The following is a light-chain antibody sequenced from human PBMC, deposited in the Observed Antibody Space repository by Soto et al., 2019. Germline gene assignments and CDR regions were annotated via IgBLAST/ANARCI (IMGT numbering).Light chain of an antibody. CDR1: QSVSNL. CDR2: DAS. Sequence: DIQITQSPSTLSASVGARVTMTCRASQSVSNLLAWYQQKPGKAPKLLIYDASTLEGGVPSRFSGSGSGTEFTLSISSLQPDDYATYYCQQYTSYWTFGQGTKVEIK. CDR3: QQYTSYWT. J-gene: IGKJ1*01. V-gene: IGKV1-5*01.